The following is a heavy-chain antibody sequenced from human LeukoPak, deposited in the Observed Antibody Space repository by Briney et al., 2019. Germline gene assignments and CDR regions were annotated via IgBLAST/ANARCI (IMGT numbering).Heavy chain of an antibody. CDR3: ARVRFGGTFDL. Sequence: PGGSLRLSCAAAGITFSNAWMTWVRQAPGKELEWVSVIYPSGSTYYTDSVKGRFTISGDNTENTLYLQMNSLTAEDTAMYYCARVRFGGTFDLWGQGTMVTVSS. CDR1: GITFSNAW. V-gene: IGHV3-53*01. J-gene: IGHJ3*01. D-gene: IGHD4-23*01. CDR2: IYPSGST.